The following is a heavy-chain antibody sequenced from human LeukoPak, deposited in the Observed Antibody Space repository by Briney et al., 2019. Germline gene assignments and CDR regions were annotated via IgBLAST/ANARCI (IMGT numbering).Heavy chain of an antibody. CDR3: AKFRGMIVASYFFDY. CDR1: GFTFSSYA. D-gene: IGHD3-22*01. V-gene: IGHV3-30*07. CDR2: MSYDETNE. Sequence: PGGSLRLSCAASGFTFSSYAMHWVRQAPGKGLEWVAVMSYDETNEYYADFVKGRFTISRDNSKNTLYLHMNSLRAEDTAIYYCAKFRGMIVASYFFDYWGQGALVTVSS. J-gene: IGHJ4*02.